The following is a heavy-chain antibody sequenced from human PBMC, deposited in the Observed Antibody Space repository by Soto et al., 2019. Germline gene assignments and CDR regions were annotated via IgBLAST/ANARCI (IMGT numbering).Heavy chain of an antibody. CDR2: IIPYYNTL. Sequence: QAQVVQSGAEVRKPGSSAKLSCKASEGTFNSYAIAWVRQAPGQGLEWMGGIIPYYNTLNYAQKFQDRVTITADDSTTTVYMELSSLRSDDTAVYFCASGASRWYPYFFDSWAQGTLVTVSS. V-gene: IGHV1-69*01. CDR3: ASGASRWYPYFFDS. J-gene: IGHJ4*02. D-gene: IGHD6-13*01. CDR1: EGTFNSYA.